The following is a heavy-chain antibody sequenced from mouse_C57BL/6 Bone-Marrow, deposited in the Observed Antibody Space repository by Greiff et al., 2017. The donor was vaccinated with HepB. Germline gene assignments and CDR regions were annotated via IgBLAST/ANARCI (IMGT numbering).Heavy chain of an antibody. CDR2: ISSGSSTI. Sequence: VQLKESGGGLVKPGGSLKLSCAASGFTFSDYGMHWVRQAPEKGLEWVAYISSGSSTIYYADTVKGRFTISRDNAKNTLFLQMTSLRSEDTAMYYCARRAITWYFDVWGTGTTVTVSS. CDR1: GFTFSDYG. V-gene: IGHV5-17*01. CDR3: ARRAITWYFDV. D-gene: IGHD1-1*01. J-gene: IGHJ1*03.